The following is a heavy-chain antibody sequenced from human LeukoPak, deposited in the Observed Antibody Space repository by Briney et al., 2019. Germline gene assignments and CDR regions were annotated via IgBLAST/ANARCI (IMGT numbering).Heavy chain of an antibody. J-gene: IGHJ4*02. CDR1: GFNFNTYA. Sequence: PGGSLRLSCAASGFNFNTYAMHWVRQAPGKGLEWVAFMQFDESDEKYANSVRGRFTISRDNLRNILYLQMNSLRAEDTATYYCAKDHSYCRHTSCLLHLDWGQGALVTVSS. V-gene: IGHV3-30*02. CDR3: AKDHSYCRHTSCLLHLD. D-gene: IGHD2-2*01. CDR2: MQFDESDE.